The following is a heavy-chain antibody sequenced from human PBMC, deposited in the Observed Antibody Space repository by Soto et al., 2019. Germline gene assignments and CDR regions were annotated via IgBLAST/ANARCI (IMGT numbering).Heavy chain of an antibody. J-gene: IGHJ4*02. D-gene: IGHD3-22*01. Sequence: PGGSLRLSCAASGFTFSSYAMSWVRQAPGKGLEWVSAISGSGGSTYYADSVKGRFTISRDNSKNTLYLQMNSLRAEDTAVYYCAKDLFSGYYDSSGYYYYFDYWGQGTLVT. CDR3: AKDLFSGYYDSSGYYYYFDY. CDR1: GFTFSSYA. CDR2: ISGSGGST. V-gene: IGHV3-23*01.